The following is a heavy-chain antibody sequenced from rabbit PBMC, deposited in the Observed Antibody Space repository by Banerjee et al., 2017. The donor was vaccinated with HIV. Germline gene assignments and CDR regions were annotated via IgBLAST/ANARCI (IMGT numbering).Heavy chain of an antibody. CDR1: GFSFSSGYW. CDR3: ARLDDINYGCVL. J-gene: IGHJ6*01. D-gene: IGHD6-1*01. V-gene: IGHV1S40*01. Sequence: QSLEESGGDLVKPGASLALTCTASGFSFSSGYWICWVRQAPGKGLEWIGCIYTGSSGSTYYASWVNGRFTISKTSSTTVTLQMTSLTAADTTTYFCARLDDINYGCVLWGPGTLVTVS. CDR2: IYTGSSGST.